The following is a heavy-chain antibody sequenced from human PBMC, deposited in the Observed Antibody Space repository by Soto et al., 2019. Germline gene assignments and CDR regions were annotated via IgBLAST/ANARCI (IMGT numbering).Heavy chain of an antibody. J-gene: IGHJ4*02. CDR2: ISNDGDYK. CDR3: ARYEAFSAPYYRDY. Sequence: VQLVESGGGVVQPGRSLRLSCVASEFTFSSHLMHWVRQAPGKGLEWVAFISNDGDYKNYADSVKGRFTISRDNSKDTVYLEIHSLRPEDTALYHCARYEAFSAPYYRDYWGQGTLVIVS. D-gene: IGHD1-26*01. CDR1: EFTFSSHL. V-gene: IGHV3-30*03.